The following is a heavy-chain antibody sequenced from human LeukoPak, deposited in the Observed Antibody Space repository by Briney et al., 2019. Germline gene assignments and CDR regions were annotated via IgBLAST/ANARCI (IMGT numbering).Heavy chain of an antibody. V-gene: IGHV4-39*01. Sequence: PSETLSLTCTVSGGSISRSPYWWGWIRQPPGKGLEWIATIYYSGSTFYHPSLESRVTTSADTSKNQFSLKLTSVTAADTAVYYCARRAYGIGFDYWGQGIMVTVSS. CDR3: ARRAYGIGFDY. CDR2: IYYSGST. J-gene: IGHJ4*02. CDR1: GGSISRSPYW. D-gene: IGHD1-26*01.